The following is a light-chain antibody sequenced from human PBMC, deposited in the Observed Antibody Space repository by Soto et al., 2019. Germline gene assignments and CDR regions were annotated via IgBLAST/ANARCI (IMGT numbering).Light chain of an antibody. Sequence: QSALAQPASVSGSPGQAITISCTGASSDVGGYNYVSWYQHHPGKAPKLMIYDASKRPSGVSNRFSGSKSGNTASLTISGLQAEDEDDYFCRSYTSSGTYGFGTGTKVTVL. CDR2: DAS. V-gene: IGLV2-14*03. J-gene: IGLJ1*01. CDR3: RSYTSSGTYG. CDR1: SSDVGGYNY.